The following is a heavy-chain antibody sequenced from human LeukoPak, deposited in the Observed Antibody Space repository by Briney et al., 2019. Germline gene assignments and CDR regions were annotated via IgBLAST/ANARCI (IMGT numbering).Heavy chain of an antibody. V-gene: IGHV4-34*01. CDR2: INHSGSA. Sequence: SETLSLTCAVYGGSFSGYYWSWIRQPPGKGLEWIGEINHSGSANYNPSLKSRVTISVDTSKNQFSLKLSSVTAADTAVYYCAREAVAGVDYWGQGTLVTVSS. CDR1: GGSFSGYY. D-gene: IGHD6-19*01. J-gene: IGHJ4*02. CDR3: AREAVAGVDY.